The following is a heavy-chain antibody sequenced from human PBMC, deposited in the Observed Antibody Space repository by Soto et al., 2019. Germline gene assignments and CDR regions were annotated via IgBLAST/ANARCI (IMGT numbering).Heavy chain of an antibody. CDR2: ISGSGDRT. D-gene: IGHD3-22*01. V-gene: IGHV3-23*01. J-gene: IGHJ4*02. CDR3: VKDDGGYPSTAPH. Sequence: EVQLLESGGSLVQPGGSLRLSCAASGITISNYPMSWVRQAPGKGLDRVSGISGSGDRTYYADSAKGRFTISKDISRNSLSLQLDSLGVEDTAVYFCVKDDGGYPSTAPHWGQGTLVTVSS. CDR1: GITISNYP.